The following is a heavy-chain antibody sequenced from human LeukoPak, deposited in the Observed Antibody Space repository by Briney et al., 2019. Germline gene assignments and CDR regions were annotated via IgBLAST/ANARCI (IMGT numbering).Heavy chain of an antibody. D-gene: IGHD3-3*01. CDR1: GYTFTSYG. CDR2: ISAYNGNT. CDR3: ARAPTFWSGYYYFDY. Sequence: ASVKVSCKASGYTFTSYGISWVRQAPGQGLEWMGWISAYNGNTNYAQKPQGRVTMTTDTSTSTAYMELRSLRSDDTAVYYCARAPTFWSGYYYFDYWGQGTLVTVSS. J-gene: IGHJ4*02. V-gene: IGHV1-18*01.